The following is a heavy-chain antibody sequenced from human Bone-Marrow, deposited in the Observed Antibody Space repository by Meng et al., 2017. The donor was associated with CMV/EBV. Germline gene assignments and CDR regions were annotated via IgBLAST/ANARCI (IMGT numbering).Heavy chain of an antibody. CDR1: GFTFSNYE. CDR3: ATVGSGSYLAY. D-gene: IGHD1-26*01. CDR2: ITSGGNI. V-gene: IGHV3-48*03. J-gene: IGHJ4*02. Sequence: GGSLRLSCAASGFTFSNYEMNWVRQAPGKGLQWVSYITSGGNIYYADSVKGRFTISRDNAKNSLYLQMNSLRAEDTAVYYCATVGSGSYLAYWGQGTLVTVSS.